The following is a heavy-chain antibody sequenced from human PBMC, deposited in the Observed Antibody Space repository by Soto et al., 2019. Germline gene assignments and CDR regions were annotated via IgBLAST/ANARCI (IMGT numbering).Heavy chain of an antibody. Sequence: ASVKVSCKAFGYILTGYYLHWVRQAPGQGLEWMGWINPNSGVTNYAQKFHGWVTLTRDLSIGTVYMELNRLKSDDTAIYYCARENWNTRLDTKHGFDYWGQGTLVTVSS. CDR3: ARENWNTRLDTKHGFDY. CDR2: INPNSGVT. J-gene: IGHJ4*02. D-gene: IGHD1-1*01. V-gene: IGHV1-2*04. CDR1: GYILTGYY.